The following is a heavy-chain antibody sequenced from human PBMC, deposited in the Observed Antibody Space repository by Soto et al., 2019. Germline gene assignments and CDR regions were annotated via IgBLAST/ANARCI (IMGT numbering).Heavy chain of an antibody. CDR2: IYYSGST. J-gene: IGHJ5*02. CDR3: ARDLYYYDSSGYYPNWFDP. CDR1: GGSISSGDYY. Sequence: QVQLQESGPGLVKPSQTLSLTCTVSGGSISSGDYYWSWIRQPPGKGLDWIGYIYYSGSTYYNPSLKSRVTITVDTSKNQFSLKLSSVTAADTAVYYCARDLYYYDSSGYYPNWFDPWGQGTLVTVSS. V-gene: IGHV4-30-4*01. D-gene: IGHD3-22*01.